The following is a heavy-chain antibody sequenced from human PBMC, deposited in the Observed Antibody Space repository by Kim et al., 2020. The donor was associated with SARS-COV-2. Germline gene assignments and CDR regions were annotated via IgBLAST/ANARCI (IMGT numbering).Heavy chain of an antibody. D-gene: IGHD3-22*01. CDR3: ARGNYYDSSGSPNAFDI. CDR2: IYPGDSDT. V-gene: IGHV5-51*01. Sequence: GESLKISCKGSGYSFTSYWIGWVRQMPGKGLEWMGIIYPGDSDTRYSPSFQGQVTISADKSISTAYLQWSSLKASDTAMYYCARGNYYDSSGSPNAFDIWGQGTMVTVSS. J-gene: IGHJ3*02. CDR1: GYSFTSYW.